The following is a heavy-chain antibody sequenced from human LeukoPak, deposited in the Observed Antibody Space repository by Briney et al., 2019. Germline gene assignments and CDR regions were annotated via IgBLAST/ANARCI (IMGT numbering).Heavy chain of an antibody. CDR3: ARPAAPYSSGWYDWFDP. J-gene: IGHJ5*02. CDR2: INPNSGGT. V-gene: IGHV1-2*02. Sequence: GASVKVSCKASGYTFTGYYMHWVRQAPGQGLEWRGWINPNSGGTNYAQKFQGRVTMTRDTSISTAYMELSRLRSDDTAVYYCARPAAPYSSGWYDWFDPWGQGTLVTVSS. CDR1: GYTFTGYY. D-gene: IGHD6-19*01.